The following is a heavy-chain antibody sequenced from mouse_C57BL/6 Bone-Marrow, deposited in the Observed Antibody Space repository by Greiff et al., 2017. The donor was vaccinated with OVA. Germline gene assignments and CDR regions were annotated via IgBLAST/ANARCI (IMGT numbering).Heavy chain of an antibody. CDR2: IDPSDSYT. Sequence: VQLQQPGAELVMPGASVKLSCKASGYTFTSYWMHWVKQRPGPGLEWIGEIDPSDSYTNYNQKFKGKSTLTVDKSSSTAYMQLSSLTSEDSAVYYCARDYGGSWFAYWGQGTLVTVSA. V-gene: IGHV1-69*01. CDR1: GYTFTSYW. J-gene: IGHJ3*01. D-gene: IGHD2-4*01. CDR3: ARDYGGSWFAY.